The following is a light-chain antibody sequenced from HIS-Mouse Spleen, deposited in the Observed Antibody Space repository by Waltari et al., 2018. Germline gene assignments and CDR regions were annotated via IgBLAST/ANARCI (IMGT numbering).Light chain of an antibody. Sequence: SYELTQPPSVSVSPGQTARITCSGDALPKKYAYWYQQKSGQAPVLVIYEDSKRPSGIPGGFSDSSSGTMATLTISGAQVEDEADYYCYSTDSSGNHRVFGGGTKLTVL. CDR3: YSTDSSGNHRV. V-gene: IGLV3-10*01. J-gene: IGLJ2*01. CDR1: ALPKKY. CDR2: EDS.